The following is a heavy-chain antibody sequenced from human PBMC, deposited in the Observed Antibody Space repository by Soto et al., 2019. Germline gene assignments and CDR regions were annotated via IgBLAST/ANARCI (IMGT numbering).Heavy chain of an antibody. Sequence: GESLKISCKGSGYSFTIYWIGWVRQMPGKGLEWMGIIYPGDSDIRYSPSFQGQVTISADKSLSTAYLQWSSLKASDSAMYYCARHAYGYNNFFFDYWGQGTLVTVSS. CDR3: ARHAYGYNNFFFDY. D-gene: IGHD4-4*01. J-gene: IGHJ4*02. CDR1: GYSFTIYW. CDR2: IYPGDSDI. V-gene: IGHV5-51*01.